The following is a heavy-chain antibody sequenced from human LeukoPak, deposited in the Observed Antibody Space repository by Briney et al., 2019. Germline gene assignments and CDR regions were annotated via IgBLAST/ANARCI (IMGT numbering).Heavy chain of an antibody. Sequence: GGSLRLSCAASGFTFSSYSMNWVRQAPGKGLEWVSSISSSSSYIYYADSVKGRFTISRDNAKNSLYLQMNSLRAEDTAVYYCARDSSGSFYFDYWGQGTLVTVSS. V-gene: IGHV3-21*01. CDR3: ARDSSGSFYFDY. CDR2: ISSSSSYI. J-gene: IGHJ4*02. CDR1: GFTFSSYS. D-gene: IGHD3-10*01.